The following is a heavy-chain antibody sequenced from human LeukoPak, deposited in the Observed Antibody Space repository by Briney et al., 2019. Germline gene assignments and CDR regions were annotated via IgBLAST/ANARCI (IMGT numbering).Heavy chain of an antibody. CDR2: ISGSGGSI. CDR3: AKGGDGYNYYFDY. D-gene: IGHD5-24*01. J-gene: IGHJ4*02. V-gene: IGHV3-23*01. Sequence: GGSLRLSCTASGFTFSDYAMSWVRQAPGKGLEWVSGISGSGGSIRYADSVKGRFIISRDNSKNTLYLEMNSLRAEDTAVYYCAKGGDGYNYYFDYWGQETLVTVSS. CDR1: GFTFSDYA.